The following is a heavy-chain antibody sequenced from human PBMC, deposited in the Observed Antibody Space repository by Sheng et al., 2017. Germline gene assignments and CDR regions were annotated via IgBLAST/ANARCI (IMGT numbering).Heavy chain of an antibody. V-gene: IGHV3-23*01. D-gene: IGHD2-15*01. CDR2: ITTGGDGT. CDR1: GFTFSSYA. Sequence: EVQLLESGGGLVQPGGSLRLSCAASGFTFSSYAMSWVRQAPGKGLEWVSGITTGGDGTYYADSVKGRFTISRDNSGNTLYLQVNSLRAEDTAVYYCAKRSCSGGSCYTFFDYWGQGTLVTVSS. J-gene: IGHJ4*02. CDR3: AKRSCSGGSCYTFFDY.